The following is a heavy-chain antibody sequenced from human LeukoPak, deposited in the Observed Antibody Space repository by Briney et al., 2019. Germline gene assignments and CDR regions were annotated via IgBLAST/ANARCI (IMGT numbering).Heavy chain of an antibody. Sequence: GGSLRLSCAASGFTFSSYWMSWVRQAPGKGLEWVANIKQDGSEKYYVDSVKGRFTISRDNAKNSLYLQMNSLRAEDTAVNYCARADTAMVRIKDEYFQHWGQGTLVTVSS. CDR1: GFTFSSYW. D-gene: IGHD5-18*01. V-gene: IGHV3-7*03. CDR2: IKQDGSEK. J-gene: IGHJ1*01. CDR3: ARADTAMVRIKDEYFQH.